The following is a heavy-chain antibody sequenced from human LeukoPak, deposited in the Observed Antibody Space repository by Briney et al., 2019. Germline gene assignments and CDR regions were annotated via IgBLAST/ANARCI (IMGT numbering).Heavy chain of an antibody. D-gene: IGHD3-22*01. CDR1: GFTFSSYW. CDR3: ARVFESGVVILDY. J-gene: IGHJ4*02. Sequence: GGSLRLSCAASGFTFSSYWMSWVRQAPGKGLEWVANIKQDGSEKYYVDSVKGRFTISRDNAKNSLYLQMNSLRAEDTAVYYCARVFESGVVILDYWGQGTLVTVSS. CDR2: IKQDGSEK. V-gene: IGHV3-7*01.